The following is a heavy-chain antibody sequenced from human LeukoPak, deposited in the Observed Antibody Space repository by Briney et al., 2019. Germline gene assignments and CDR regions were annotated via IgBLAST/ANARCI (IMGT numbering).Heavy chain of an antibody. Sequence: GGSLRLSCAASGFTFSSFQMTWVRQAPGKGLEWVSYIGGGDSQIFYADSVKGRFTISRDNAKNSLYLQMSSLRAEDTAIYYCAGWGHNYSSLPTKFDYWGQGTLVTVSS. D-gene: IGHD4-11*01. CDR2: IGGGDSQI. J-gene: IGHJ4*02. V-gene: IGHV3-48*03. CDR1: GFTFSSFQ. CDR3: AGWGHNYSSLPTKFDY.